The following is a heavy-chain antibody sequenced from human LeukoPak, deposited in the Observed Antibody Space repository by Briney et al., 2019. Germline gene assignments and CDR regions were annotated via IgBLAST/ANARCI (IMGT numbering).Heavy chain of an antibody. Sequence: GGSLRLSCAASGFTFSSYEMNWVRQAPGKGLEWVSYISSSGSTIYYADSVKGRFTISRDNAKNSLYLQMNSLRAEDTAVYYCASRLSWIQLWSYYYGMDVWGKGTSVTVSS. CDR1: GFTFSSYE. D-gene: IGHD5-18*01. V-gene: IGHV3-48*03. CDR2: ISSSGSTI. J-gene: IGHJ6*04. CDR3: ASRLSWIQLWSYYYGMDV.